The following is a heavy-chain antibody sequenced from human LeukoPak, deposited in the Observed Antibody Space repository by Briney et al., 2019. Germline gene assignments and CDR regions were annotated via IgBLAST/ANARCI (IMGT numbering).Heavy chain of an antibody. CDR3: ARVSCTGGNCKPYHYYGMDV. J-gene: IGHJ6*02. Sequence: GGSLRLSCAASGFTFSSCGMHWVRRAPGKGLEWVAVIWYDGSNKYYAESVKARFTISRDNSKNTLYLQMNSLRAEDTAVYYCARVSCTGGNCKPYHYYGMDVWGQGTTVTVSS. D-gene: IGHD2-15*01. CDR1: GFTFSSCG. V-gene: IGHV3-33*08. CDR2: IWYDGSNK.